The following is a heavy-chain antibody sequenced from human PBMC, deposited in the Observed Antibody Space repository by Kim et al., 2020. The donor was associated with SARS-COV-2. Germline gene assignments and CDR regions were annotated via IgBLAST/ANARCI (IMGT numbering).Heavy chain of an antibody. CDR1: GFTFSGSA. Sequence: GGSLRLSCAASGFTFSGSAIHWVRQAAGKGLEWVGRIRSKANNYATAYGASMKGRFSISRDDSKKTAFLQMNSLRTEDTAVYYCLGVDSSGYYPPFQYWGQGTLVTVSS. J-gene: IGHJ4*02. CDR2: IRSKANNYAT. D-gene: IGHD3-22*01. CDR3: LGVDSSGYYPPFQY. V-gene: IGHV3-73*01.